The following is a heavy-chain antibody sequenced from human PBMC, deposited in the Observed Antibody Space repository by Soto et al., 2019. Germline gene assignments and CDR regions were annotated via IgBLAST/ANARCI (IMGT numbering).Heavy chain of an antibody. D-gene: IGHD5-12*01. CDR2: ISGSGGST. Sequence: EVQLLESGGGLVQPGGSLRLSCAASGFTFSSYAMSWVRQAPGKGLEWVSAISGSGGSTYYADSVKGRVTISRDNSKNTLYLQMNSLRAEDTAVYYCAKDKGKELGGYDREGYFDYWGQGTLVTVSS. CDR3: AKDKGKELGGYDREGYFDY. CDR1: GFTFSSYA. V-gene: IGHV3-23*01. J-gene: IGHJ4*02.